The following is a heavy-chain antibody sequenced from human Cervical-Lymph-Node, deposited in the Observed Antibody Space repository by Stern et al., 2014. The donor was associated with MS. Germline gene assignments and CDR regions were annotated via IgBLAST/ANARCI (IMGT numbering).Heavy chain of an antibody. Sequence: QLVQSGAEVKKPGASVKVSCKASGYTFINYDINWGRQAPGRGLEWKGWMNPNIGNTGYAQEFQGRVTMTTNPSISTVYMELSSLTSDDTAVYYCARGLVVSSSLWFDPWGQGTLVTVSS. J-gene: IGHJ5*02. V-gene: IGHV1-8*01. CDR3: ARGLVVSSSLWFDP. D-gene: IGHD6-6*01. CDR1: GYTFINYD. CDR2: MNPNIGNT.